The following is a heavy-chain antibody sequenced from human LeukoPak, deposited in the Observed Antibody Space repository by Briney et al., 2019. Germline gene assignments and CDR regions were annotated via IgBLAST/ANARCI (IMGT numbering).Heavy chain of an antibody. D-gene: IGHD3-10*01. J-gene: IGHJ5*02. V-gene: IGHV5-51*01. Sequence: GESLKISCKGSGYSFTSYWIGWVRQMPGKGLEWMGIIYPGDSDTRYSPSFQGQVTISADKSISTAYLQWSSLRVEDTAVYYCAKRRHYYGSGDYYRDPWGQGTLVTVSS. CDR3: AKRRHYYGSGDYYRDP. CDR2: IYPGDSDT. CDR1: GYSFTSYW.